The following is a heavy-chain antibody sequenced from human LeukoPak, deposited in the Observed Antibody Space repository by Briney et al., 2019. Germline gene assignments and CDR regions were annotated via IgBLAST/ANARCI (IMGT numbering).Heavy chain of an antibody. V-gene: IGHV4-31*03. J-gene: IGHJ4*02. Sequence: PSETLSLTCTVSGGSISSGGYYWSWIRQHPGKGLEWIGYIYYSGSTYYNPSLKSRVTISVDTSKNQFSLKLSSVTAADTAVYYCAGVADGGYSYDYWGQRTLVTVSS. D-gene: IGHD5-18*01. CDR3: AGVADGGYSYDY. CDR2: IYYSGST. CDR1: GGSISSGGYY.